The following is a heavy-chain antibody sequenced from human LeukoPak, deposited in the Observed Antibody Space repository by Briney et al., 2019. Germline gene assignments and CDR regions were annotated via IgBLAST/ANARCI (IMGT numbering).Heavy chain of an antibody. Sequence: ASVKVSCKASGYAFTGYYMHWVRQAPGQGLEWMGWINPNSGGTNYAQKFQGRVTMTRDTSISTAYMELSRLRSDDTAVYYCAREMAIVVVPAAILNQWGQGTLVTVSS. D-gene: IGHD2-2*03. J-gene: IGHJ4*02. CDR1: GYAFTGYY. V-gene: IGHV1-2*02. CDR3: AREMAIVVVPAAILNQ. CDR2: INPNSGGT.